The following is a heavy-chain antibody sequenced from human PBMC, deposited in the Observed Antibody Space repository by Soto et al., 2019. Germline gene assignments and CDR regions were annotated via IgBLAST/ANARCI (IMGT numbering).Heavy chain of an antibody. Sequence: QLQLQESGPGLVKPSETLSLTCTVSGGSISSSSYYWGWIRQPPGKGLGWIGSIYYSGSTYYNPSLKSRVTISVDTSKNQFSLKLSSVTAADTAVYYCARRDMTTVSPFDYWGQGTLVTVSS. J-gene: IGHJ4*02. V-gene: IGHV4-39*01. CDR2: IYYSGST. CDR1: GGSISSSSYY. CDR3: ARRDMTTVSPFDY. D-gene: IGHD4-17*01.